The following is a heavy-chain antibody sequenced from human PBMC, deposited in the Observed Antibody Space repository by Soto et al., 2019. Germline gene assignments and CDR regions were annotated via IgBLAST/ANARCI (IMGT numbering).Heavy chain of an antibody. CDR3: ARDSSYVY. Sequence: ESGGGVVQPGRSLRLSCAASGFTFSSYAMHWVRQAPGKGLEWVAVISYDGSNKYYADSVKGRFTISRDNSKNTLYLQMNSLRAEDTAVYYCARDSSYVYWGQGTLVTVSS. CDR1: GFTFSSYA. J-gene: IGHJ4*02. D-gene: IGHD6-6*01. V-gene: IGHV3-30-3*01. CDR2: ISYDGSNK.